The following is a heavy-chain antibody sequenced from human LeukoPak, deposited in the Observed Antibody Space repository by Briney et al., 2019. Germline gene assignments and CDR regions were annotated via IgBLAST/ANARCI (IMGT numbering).Heavy chain of an antibody. V-gene: IGHV3-20*01. CDR2: LNWNGAST. D-gene: IGHD3-10*01. Sequence: GGSLRLSCAASGFTFDDYGLSWVRQVPGKGLEWVSGLNWNGASTGYADSVKGRFTISRDNAKNSLYLQMNSLRAEDTALYHCARDLERITLVRGVIPNWFDPWGQGTLVTVSS. CDR1: GFTFDDYG. J-gene: IGHJ5*02. CDR3: ARDLERITLVRGVIPNWFDP.